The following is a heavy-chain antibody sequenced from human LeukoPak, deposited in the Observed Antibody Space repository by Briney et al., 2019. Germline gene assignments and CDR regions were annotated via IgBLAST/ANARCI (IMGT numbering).Heavy chain of an antibody. D-gene: IGHD3-3*01. CDR3: AKDLMVIIVSGVCDI. J-gene: IGHJ3*02. CDR1: GFTFSSYS. Sequence: GGSLRLSCAASGFTFSSYSMNWVRQAPGKGLEWVSSISSSGSYIYSADSVKGRFTISRDNSKNTFYLQMNSLRAEDTAVYYCAKDLMVIIVSGVCDIWGQGTMVTVSS. V-gene: IGHV3-21*04. CDR2: ISSSGSYI.